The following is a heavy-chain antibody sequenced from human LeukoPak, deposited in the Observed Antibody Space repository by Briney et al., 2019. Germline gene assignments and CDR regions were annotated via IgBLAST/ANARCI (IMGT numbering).Heavy chain of an antibody. CDR2: IYTSEST. V-gene: IGHV4-4*07. J-gene: IGHJ3*02. Sequence: PSETLSLTCTVSGGSISSYYWSWIRQPAGKGLEWIGRIYTSESTNYNPSLKSRVTMSVDTSKNQFSLKLSSVTAADTAVYYCARDPITMVRGVNSDDAFDIWGQGTMVTVSS. CDR3: ARDPITMVRGVNSDDAFDI. D-gene: IGHD3-10*01. CDR1: GGSISSYY.